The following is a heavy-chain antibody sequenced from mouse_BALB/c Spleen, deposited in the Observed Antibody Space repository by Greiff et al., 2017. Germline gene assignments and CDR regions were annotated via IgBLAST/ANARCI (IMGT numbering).Heavy chain of an antibody. CDR1: GYTFTSYW. CDR3: ARLLRPFYAMDY. CDR2: INPSTGYT. Sequence: QVHVKQSGAELAKPGASVKMSCKASGYTFTSYWMHWVKQRPGQGLEWIGYINPSTGYTEYNQKFKDKATLTADKSSSTAYMQLSSLTSEDSAVYYCARLLRPFYAMDYWGQGTSVTVSS. V-gene: IGHV1-7*01. D-gene: IGHD1-2*01. J-gene: IGHJ4*01.